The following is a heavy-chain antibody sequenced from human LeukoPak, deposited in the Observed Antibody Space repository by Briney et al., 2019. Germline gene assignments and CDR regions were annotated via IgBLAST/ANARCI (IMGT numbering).Heavy chain of an antibody. Sequence: GGSLRLSCAASGFTFSSSAMSWVRQVPGKGLEWVSGISASGGSTSYADSVRGRFTISRDNSKNTLYVQMNSLRDEDTAVYYCARGPGSRGIFDYWGQGTLVTVSS. V-gene: IGHV3-23*01. CDR3: ARGPGSRGIFDY. CDR1: GFTFSSSA. J-gene: IGHJ4*02. CDR2: ISASGGST. D-gene: IGHD3-10*01.